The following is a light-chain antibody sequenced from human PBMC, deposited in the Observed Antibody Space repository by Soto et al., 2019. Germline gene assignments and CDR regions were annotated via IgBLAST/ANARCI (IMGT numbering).Light chain of an antibody. V-gene: IGKV3-15*01. Sequence: IVMTQSPAPLSVSPGERVTLSCTTIQSVSSHVAWYQQKPGQAPRLLLYGASTRATGIPARFSGSGGGTDFTLTISSVQSEDFAVYYCQQYKNWPLFGQGTRLENK. J-gene: IGKJ5*01. CDR1: QSVSSH. CDR2: GAS. CDR3: QQYKNWPL.